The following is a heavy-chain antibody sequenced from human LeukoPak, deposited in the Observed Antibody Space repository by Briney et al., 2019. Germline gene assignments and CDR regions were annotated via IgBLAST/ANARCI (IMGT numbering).Heavy chain of an antibody. J-gene: IGHJ4*02. CDR2: IYYSGST. V-gene: IGHV4-31*03. Sequence: SETLSLTCTVSGGSISSGGYYWSWIRQHPGKGLEWIGYIYYSGSTYYNPSLKSRVTISVDTSKNQFSLKLSSVTAADTAVYYCASLYGDYGAYYFGYWGQGTLVTVSS. D-gene: IGHD4-17*01. CDR3: ASLYGDYGAYYFGY. CDR1: GGSISSGGYY.